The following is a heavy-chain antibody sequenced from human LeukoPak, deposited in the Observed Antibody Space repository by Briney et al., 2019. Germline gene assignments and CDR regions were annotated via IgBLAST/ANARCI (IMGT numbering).Heavy chain of an antibody. CDR1: GESFSGYY. D-gene: IGHD6-13*01. CDR2: STHSGRT. V-gene: IGHV4-34*01. Sequence: SETLSLTCAVYGESFSGYYWNWIRQPPGKGLEWIGESTHSGRTYYNSSLKSRTTISVDTSKNQFSLRLTAVTAADTAVYYCARVRSSRASDYWGQGTLVTVSS. J-gene: IGHJ4*02. CDR3: ARVRSSRASDY.